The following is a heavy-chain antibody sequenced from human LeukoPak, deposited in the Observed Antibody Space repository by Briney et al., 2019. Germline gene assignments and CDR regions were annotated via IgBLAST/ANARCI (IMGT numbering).Heavy chain of an antibody. CDR3: ARNSGWFRFDY. V-gene: IGHV3-23*01. CDR1: GFTFSIYA. CDR2: ISDRLDEV. J-gene: IGHJ4*02. D-gene: IGHD6-19*01. Sequence: GGSLRLSCAASGFTFSIYAMSWVRQAPGKGLEWVSGISDRLDEVYYAGSVKGRFTISRDNAKNSLYLQMSSLRAEDTAVYYCARNSGWFRFDYWGQGTLVTVSS.